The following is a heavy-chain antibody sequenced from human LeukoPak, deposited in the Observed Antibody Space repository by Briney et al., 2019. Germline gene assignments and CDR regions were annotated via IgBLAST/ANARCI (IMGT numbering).Heavy chain of an antibody. Sequence: PGRSLRLSCAASGFTFSSYAMHWVRQAPGKGLEWVAVISYDGSNKYYTDSVKGRFTLSRDNYKHTLYLQMNSLRAEDTAVYYCAREKTTVIYKPTYYYYYDVDVWGKGTTVTISS. D-gene: IGHD4-17*01. CDR2: ISYDGSNK. CDR3: AREKTTVIYKPTYYYYYDVDV. V-gene: IGHV3-30*04. CDR1: GFTFSSYA. J-gene: IGHJ6*03.